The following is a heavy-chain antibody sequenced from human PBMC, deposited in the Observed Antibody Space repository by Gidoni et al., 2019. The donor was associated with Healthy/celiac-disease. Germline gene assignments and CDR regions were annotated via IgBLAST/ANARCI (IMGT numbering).Heavy chain of an antibody. V-gene: IGHV3-9*01. CDR3: AKDLSAAVLYYFDY. CDR2: ISWNSGSI. CDR1: GFTFDDYA. Sequence: EVQLVESGGGLVQPGRSLRLSCAASGFTFDDYAMHWVRQAPGKGLGWVSGISWNSGSIGYADSVKGRFTISRDNAKNSLYLQMNSLRAEDTALYYCAKDLSAAVLYYFDYWGQGTLVTVSS. J-gene: IGHJ4*02. D-gene: IGHD6-13*01.